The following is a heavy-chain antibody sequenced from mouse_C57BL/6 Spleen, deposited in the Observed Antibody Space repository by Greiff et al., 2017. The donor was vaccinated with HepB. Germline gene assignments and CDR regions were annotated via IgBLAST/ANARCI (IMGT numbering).Heavy chain of an antibody. Sequence: VQLQQPGAELVKPGASVKMSCKASGYTFTSYWITWVKQRPGQGLEWIGDIYPGSGSTNYNEKFKSKATLTVDTSSSTAYKQLSSLTSEDSAVYYCARGGLGRPYFDYWGQGTTLTVSS. D-gene: IGHD4-1*01. J-gene: IGHJ2*01. CDR3: ARGGLGRPYFDY. CDR2: IYPGSGST. V-gene: IGHV1-55*01. CDR1: GYTFTSYW.